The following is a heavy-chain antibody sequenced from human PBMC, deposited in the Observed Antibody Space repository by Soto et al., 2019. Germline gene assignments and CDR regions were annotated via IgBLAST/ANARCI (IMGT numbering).Heavy chain of an antibody. CDR1: EGSIGGYG. Sequence: LETMCVRRSVAEGSIGGYGGSWILTPQDKGLEWIGYIYYSRSTNYNPSLKSRVTISVDTSKNQFSLKLSSVTAAHTGVYYCARNRCYDQCKCRGRVNRVIVS. D-gene: IGHD2-2*01. J-gene: IGHJ4*02. CDR2: IYYSRST. V-gene: IGHV4-59*08. CDR3: ARNRCYDQCKC.